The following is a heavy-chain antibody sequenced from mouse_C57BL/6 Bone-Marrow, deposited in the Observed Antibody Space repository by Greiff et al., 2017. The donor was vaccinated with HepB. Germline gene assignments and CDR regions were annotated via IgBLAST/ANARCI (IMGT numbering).Heavy chain of an antibody. CDR1: GYSFTGYF. CDR2: INPYNGDT. V-gene: IGHV1-20*01. CDR3: ARGMPSLPY. Sequence: VQLQQSGPELVKPGDSVKISCKASGYSFTGYFMNWVMQSHGKSLEWIGRINPYNGDTYYNQKFKGKATLTVDKSSSTAYMELRSLTSEDSAVYSCARGMPSLPYWGQGTTLTVSS. J-gene: IGHJ2*01.